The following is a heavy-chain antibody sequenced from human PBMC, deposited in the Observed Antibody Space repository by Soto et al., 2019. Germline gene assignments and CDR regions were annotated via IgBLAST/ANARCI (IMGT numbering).Heavy chain of an antibody. V-gene: IGHV4-59*01. D-gene: IGHD5-12*01. CDR1: GYSTSGSY. Sequence: SEALSLTCHVTGYSTSGSYWSWVRQSPGKGLEWIGYIHYSGTTTYSPSLRSRVTISLDPSESQFSLKLTSVTAADTAIYYCARESIGGWLLSWGRGSLVTVSS. CDR3: ARESIGGWLLS. J-gene: IGHJ5*02. CDR2: IHYSGTT.